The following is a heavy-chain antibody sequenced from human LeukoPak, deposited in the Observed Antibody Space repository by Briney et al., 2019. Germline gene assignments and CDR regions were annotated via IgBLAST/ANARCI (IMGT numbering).Heavy chain of an antibody. V-gene: IGHV7-4-1*02. J-gene: IGHJ6*02. CDR3: AREWGRSRHYGMDV. D-gene: IGHD3-16*01. CDR2: INTNTGNS. CDR1: GYTFTSYA. Sequence: ASVKVSCKASGYTFTSYAMNWVRQAPGQGLEWMGWINTNTGNSTYAQGFTGRFVFSLDTSVSTAYLQISSLKAEDTAVYYCAREWGRSRHYGMDVWGQGTTVTVSS.